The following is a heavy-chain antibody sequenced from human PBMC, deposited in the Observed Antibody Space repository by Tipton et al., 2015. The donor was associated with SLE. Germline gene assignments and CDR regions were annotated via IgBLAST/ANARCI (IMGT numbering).Heavy chain of an antibody. V-gene: IGHV3-23*01. CDR2: LTGGGDT. CDR1: GFAFSSYS. Sequence: GSLRLSCAASGFAFSSYSMYWVRQAPGKGLEWVSTLTGGGDTVYPVSVRGRFTISVDTSKDQFSLRLTSVTAADTAVYYCARATDWNLSPDVWGKGTTVTVSS. J-gene: IGHJ6*04. D-gene: IGHD1-7*01. CDR3: ARATDWNLSPDV.